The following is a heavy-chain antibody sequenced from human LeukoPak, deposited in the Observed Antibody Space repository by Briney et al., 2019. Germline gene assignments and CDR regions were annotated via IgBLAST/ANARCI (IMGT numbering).Heavy chain of an antibody. V-gene: IGHV4-39*07. CDR3: ARGSCSSTSCRYYYHGTDV. CDR1: GGSISSSSYY. D-gene: IGHD2-2*01. J-gene: IGHJ6*02. CDR2: IYYSGST. Sequence: SETLSLTCTVSGGSISSSSYYWGWIRQPPGKGLEWIGSIYYSGSTYYNPSLKSRVTISVDTSKNQFSLKLSSVTAADTAVYYCARGSCSSTSCRYYYHGTDVWGQGTTVTVSS.